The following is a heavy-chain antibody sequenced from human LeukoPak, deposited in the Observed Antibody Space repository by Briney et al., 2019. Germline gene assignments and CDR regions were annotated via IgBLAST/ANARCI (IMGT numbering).Heavy chain of an antibody. CDR1: GFTFSSYA. CDR2: ISGSGGST. D-gene: IGHD3-3*01. CDR3: AKDLSITIFGVVLADAFDT. V-gene: IGHV3-23*01. J-gene: IGHJ3*02. Sequence: GGSLRLSCAASGFTFSSYAMSWVRQAPGKGLEWVSAISGSGGSTYYADSVKGRFTISRDNSKNTLYLQMNSLRAEDTAVYYCAKDLSITIFGVVLADAFDTWGQGTMVTVSS.